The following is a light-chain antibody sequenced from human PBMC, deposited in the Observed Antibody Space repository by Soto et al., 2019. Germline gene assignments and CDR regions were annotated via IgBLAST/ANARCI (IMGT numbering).Light chain of an antibody. J-gene: IGKJ3*01. Sequence: DIQLTQSPSFLSASVGDRVTITCRASQGISSYLAWYQQKPGKAPKLLIYAASTLQSGVPSRFSGSGSGTEFTLTIISLQPEDFSTYYCQQLNSYPLTFGPWTKVDIK. V-gene: IGKV1-9*01. CDR2: AAS. CDR3: QQLNSYPLT. CDR1: QGISSY.